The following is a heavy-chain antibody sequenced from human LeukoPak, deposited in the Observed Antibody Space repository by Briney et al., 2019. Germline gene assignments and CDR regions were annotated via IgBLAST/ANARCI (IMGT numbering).Heavy chain of an antibody. V-gene: IGHV4-59*01. CDR1: GGSISSGY. Sequence: PSETLSLTCSVSGGSISSGYWSWIRQPPGKGLEWIAYIYNSGRSHYNPPLKSRVTISLDTSKNQFSLKLSSVTAADTAVYYCAGGSGASWFDPWGQGTLVTVSS. J-gene: IGHJ5*02. D-gene: IGHD2-8*02. CDR3: AGGSGASWFDP. CDR2: IYNSGRS.